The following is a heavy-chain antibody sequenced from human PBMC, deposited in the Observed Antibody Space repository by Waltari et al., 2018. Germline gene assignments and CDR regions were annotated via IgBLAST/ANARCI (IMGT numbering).Heavy chain of an antibody. D-gene: IGHD3-22*01. CDR2: INWKGDKV. J-gene: IGHJ4*02. CDR3: ARGGDSSWPR. V-gene: IGHV3-20*04. CDR1: GFTFDDYG. Sequence: VESGGGVIRPGGSLRLSCEASGFTFDDYGMSWVRHVPGKGLEWIAGINWKGDKVAYGDAVRGRFIISRDNAKNLLYLQMNTVGLDDTALYYCARGGDSSWPRWGQGTLVTVSA.